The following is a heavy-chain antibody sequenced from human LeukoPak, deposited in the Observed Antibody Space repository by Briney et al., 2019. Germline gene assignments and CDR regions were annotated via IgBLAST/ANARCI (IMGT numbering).Heavy chain of an antibody. J-gene: IGHJ4*02. CDR3: ARGELDPYLLDY. Sequence: SETLSLTCTVSGGSISSSSYYWGWIRQPPGKGLEWIGSIYYSGSTYYNPSLKSRVTISVDTSKNQFSLKLSSVTAADTAVYYCARGELDPYLLDYWGQGTLVTVSS. CDR2: IYYSGST. D-gene: IGHD2-2*03. CDR1: GGSISSSSYY. V-gene: IGHV4-39*07.